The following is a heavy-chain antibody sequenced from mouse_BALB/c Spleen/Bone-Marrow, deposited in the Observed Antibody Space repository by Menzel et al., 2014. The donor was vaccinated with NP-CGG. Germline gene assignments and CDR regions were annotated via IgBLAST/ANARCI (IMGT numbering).Heavy chain of an antibody. CDR3: ASYYDGRAWFAY. J-gene: IGHJ3*01. V-gene: IGHV14-3*02. D-gene: IGHD1-1*01. CDR2: IDPANGNT. CDR1: GFNIKDTY. Sequence: EVKLQESGAELVKPGASVKLSCTASGFNIKDTYMHWVKQRPEQGLEWIGRIDPANGNTKYDPKFQGKATITADTSSNTAYLQLSSLTSEDTAVYYCASYYDGRAWFAYWGQGTLVTVSA.